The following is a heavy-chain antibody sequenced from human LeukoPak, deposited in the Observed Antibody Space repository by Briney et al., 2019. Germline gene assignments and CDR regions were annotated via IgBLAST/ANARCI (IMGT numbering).Heavy chain of an antibody. J-gene: IGHJ6*02. CDR2: IYYSGST. V-gene: IGHV4-59*08. CDR1: GGSISSYY. D-gene: IGHD6-13*01. CDR3: ARVRGGSIAAAGTHYYGMDV. Sequence: PSETLSLTCTVSGGSISSYYWSWIRQPPGKRLEWIGYIYYSGSTNYNPSLKSRVTISVDTSKNQFSLKLSSVTAADTAVYYCARVRGGSIAAAGTHYYGMDVWGQGTTVTVSS.